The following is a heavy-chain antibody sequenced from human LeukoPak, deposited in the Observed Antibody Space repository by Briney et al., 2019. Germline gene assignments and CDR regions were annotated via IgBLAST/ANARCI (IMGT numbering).Heavy chain of an antibody. V-gene: IGHV3-21*01. CDR1: GFTFSEYS. CDR2: ISTSSSHI. CDR3: ARQVSGYGSGSFYFDY. Sequence: GGSLRLSCAASGFTFSEYSMNWVRQAPGKGLEWVSYISTSSSHIYYVDSVKGRFTISRDNARNSVSLQMSSLRAEDTAVYYCARQVSGYGSGSFYFDYWGQGMLVTVSS. J-gene: IGHJ4*02. D-gene: IGHD3-10*01.